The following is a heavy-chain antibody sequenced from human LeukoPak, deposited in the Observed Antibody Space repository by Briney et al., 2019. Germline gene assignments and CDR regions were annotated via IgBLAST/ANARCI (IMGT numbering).Heavy chain of an antibody. CDR3: ARYYYDSSGYSRGDSFDI. Sequence: SSETLSLTCTVSGYSISSGYYWGWIRQPPGKGLEWIGSIYHSGSTYYNPSLKSRVTISVDTSKNQFSLKLSSVAAADTGVYYCARYYYDSSGYSRGDSFDIRGQRTMVSVSS. J-gene: IGHJ3*02. CDR1: GYSISSGYY. V-gene: IGHV4-38-2*02. CDR2: IYHSGST. D-gene: IGHD3-22*01.